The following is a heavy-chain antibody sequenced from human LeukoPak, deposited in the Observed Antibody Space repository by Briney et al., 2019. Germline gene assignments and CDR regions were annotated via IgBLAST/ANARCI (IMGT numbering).Heavy chain of an antibody. CDR1: GFTFSGHG. V-gene: IGHV3-23*01. D-gene: IGHD1-1*01. Sequence: PGGSLRLSCAASGFTFSGHGMNWVRQAPGKGLEWVSGITGSGATTYYADSVKGRFTISRDNSKNTLYLQMNSLRAEDTAVYYCAKDDNWPQFESWGQGTLVTVSS. CDR3: AKDDNWPQFES. J-gene: IGHJ5*01. CDR2: ITGSGATT.